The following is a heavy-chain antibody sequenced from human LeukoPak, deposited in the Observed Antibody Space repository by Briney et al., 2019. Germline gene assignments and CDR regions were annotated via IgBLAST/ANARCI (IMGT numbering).Heavy chain of an antibody. V-gene: IGHV3-30-3*01. Sequence: PGRSLRLSCAASGFTFSSYAMHWVRQAPGKGLEWVAVISYDGSNKYYADSVKDRFTISRDNAKNSLYLQMNSLRAEDTAVYYCAREDIVGATASFDIWGQGTMVTVSS. D-gene: IGHD1-26*01. J-gene: IGHJ3*02. CDR3: AREDIVGATASFDI. CDR1: GFTFSSYA. CDR2: ISYDGSNK.